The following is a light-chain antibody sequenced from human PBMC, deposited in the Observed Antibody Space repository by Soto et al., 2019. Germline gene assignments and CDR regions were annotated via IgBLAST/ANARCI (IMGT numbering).Light chain of an antibody. CDR1: SSDVGAYNY. CDR3: SSYSSISYVI. CDR2: DVS. V-gene: IGLV2-14*01. Sequence: QSALTQPASVSGSPGQSITISCTGTSSDVGAYNYVSWYQQHPGEAPRLMIYDVSSRPSGVSNRFSGSKSGNTASLTISGLRAEDEAEYYCSSYSSISYVIFGGGTKLTVL. J-gene: IGLJ2*01.